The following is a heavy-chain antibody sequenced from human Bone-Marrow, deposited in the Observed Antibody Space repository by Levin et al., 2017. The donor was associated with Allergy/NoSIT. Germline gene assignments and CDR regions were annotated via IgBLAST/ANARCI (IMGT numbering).Heavy chain of an antibody. CDR3: ARGGYYGSGSYRAFDI. CDR1: GGSISSGDYY. J-gene: IGHJ3*02. Sequence: LRLSCTVSGGSISSGDYYWSWIRQPPGKGLEWIGYSYYSGSTYYNPSLKSRVTISVDTSKNQFSLKLTSVTAADTAVYSCARGGYYGSGSYRAFDIWGQGTMVTVSS. D-gene: IGHD3-10*01. V-gene: IGHV4-30-4*01. CDR2: SYYSGST.